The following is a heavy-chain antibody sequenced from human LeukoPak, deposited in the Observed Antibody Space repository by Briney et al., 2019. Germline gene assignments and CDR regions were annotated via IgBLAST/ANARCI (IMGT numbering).Heavy chain of an antibody. CDR3: ASPSSYCSSTSCYTGGELDY. V-gene: IGHV1-69*05. CDR2: IIPIFGTA. D-gene: IGHD2-2*01. Sequence: ASVKVSCKASGGTFSSYAISWVRQAPGQGLEWMGGIIPIFGTANYAQKFQGRVTITTDESTSTAYMELSSLRSEDTAVYYCASPSSYCSSTSCYTGGELDYWGQGTLVTVSS. CDR1: GGTFSSYA. J-gene: IGHJ4*02.